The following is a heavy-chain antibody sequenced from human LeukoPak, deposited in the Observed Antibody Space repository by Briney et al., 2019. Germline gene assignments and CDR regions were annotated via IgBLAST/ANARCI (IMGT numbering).Heavy chain of an antibody. CDR3: ARVRVRQWLVQEPPTTEYYFDY. CDR1: GGSVSSGSYY. J-gene: IGHJ4*02. V-gene: IGHV4-31*03. D-gene: IGHD6-19*01. Sequence: PSETLSLTCTVSGGSVSSGSYYWSWIRQHPGKGLEWIGYIYYSGSTYYNPSLKSRVTISVDTSKNQFSLKLSSVTAADTAVYYCARVRVRQWLVQEPPTTEYYFDYWGQGTLVTVSS. CDR2: IYYSGST.